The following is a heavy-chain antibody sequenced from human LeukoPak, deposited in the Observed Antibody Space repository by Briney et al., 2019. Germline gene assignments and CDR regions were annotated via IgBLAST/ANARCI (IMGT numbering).Heavy chain of an antibody. V-gene: IGHV4-59*01. J-gene: IGHJ5*02. CDR1: GGSISSYY. CDR3: ARDASPDYGDYAWFDP. D-gene: IGHD4-17*01. Sequence: SETLSLTCTVSGGSISSYYWSWIRQPPGKGLEWIGYIYYSGSTNYNPSLKSRVTISVDTSKNQFSLKLSSVTAADTAVYYCARDASPDYGDYAWFDPWGQGTLVTVSS. CDR2: IYYSGST.